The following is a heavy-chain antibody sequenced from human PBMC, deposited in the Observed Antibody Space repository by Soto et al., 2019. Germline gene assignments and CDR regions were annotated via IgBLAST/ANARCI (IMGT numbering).Heavy chain of an antibody. CDR1: GGSISSGGYY. CDR2: IYYSGST. D-gene: IGHD6-13*01. CDR3: ARAAHYSSPFRWFDP. V-gene: IGHV4-31*03. Sequence: QVQLQESGPGLVKPSQTLSLTCTVSGGSISSGGYYWSWIRQHPGKGLEWIGYIYYSGSTYYNPSLKSRVTRAVDTAKNQFALKLSSGTAADTAVYYGARAAHYSSPFRWFDPWGQGTLVTVSS. J-gene: IGHJ5*02.